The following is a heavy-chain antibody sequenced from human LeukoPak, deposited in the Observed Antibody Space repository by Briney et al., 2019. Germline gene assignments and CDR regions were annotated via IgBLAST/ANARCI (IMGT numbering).Heavy chain of an antibody. CDR1: GGSISSGDCY. D-gene: IGHD3-22*01. Sequence: SQTLSLTCTVSGGSISSGDCYWSWIRQPPGKGLEWIGYIYYSGSTYYNPSLKSRVTISVDTSKNQFSLKLSSVSAADTAVYYCARLYYYDSSGPPLWGQGTLVTVSS. CDR2: IYYSGST. J-gene: IGHJ4*02. V-gene: IGHV4-30-4*08. CDR3: ARLYYYDSSGPPL.